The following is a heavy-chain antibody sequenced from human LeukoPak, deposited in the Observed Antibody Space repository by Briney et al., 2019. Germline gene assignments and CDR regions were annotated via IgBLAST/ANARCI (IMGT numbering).Heavy chain of an antibody. Sequence: GGSLRLSCAASGFTFSNYAMSWVRQAPGKGLEWVSSISDSGGSTYYADSVKGRFTISRDNSKNTLYLQMNSLRAEDTAVYYCAKAPGLTVTPWFDPWGQGTLVTVSS. D-gene: IGHD4-17*01. CDR3: AKAPGLTVTPWFDP. CDR1: GFTFSNYA. J-gene: IGHJ5*02. V-gene: IGHV3-23*01. CDR2: ISDSGGST.